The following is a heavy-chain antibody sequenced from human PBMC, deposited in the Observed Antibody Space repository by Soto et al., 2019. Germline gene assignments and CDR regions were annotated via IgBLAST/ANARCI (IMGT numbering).Heavy chain of an antibody. J-gene: IGHJ5*02. D-gene: IGHD6-13*01. CDR2: IWNDGGKK. CDR1: GFTFSHYG. CDR3: VRWGGSSSAGRCDL. Sequence: QVQLVESGGGVVQPGRSLRLSCAASGFTFSHYGMNWVRQAPGKGLEWVADIWNDGGKKYYADSVKGRFTISRDNSKNSVYLQMNSLTAEDTAVYYCVRWGGSSSAGRCDLWCQGTLVTVSS. V-gene: IGHV3-33*01.